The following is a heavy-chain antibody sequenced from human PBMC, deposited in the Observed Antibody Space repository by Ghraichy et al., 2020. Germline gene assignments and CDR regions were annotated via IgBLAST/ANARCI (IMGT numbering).Heavy chain of an antibody. Sequence: GGSLRLSCAASGYTFTTDYRTWVRQRPGKGLEWVANIKQDGSERYYVDSVKGRFTISRDNAKDSVYLQMGSLRAEDTAVYFCGRGGYIYGSNPVDYWGQGTQVTFSS. D-gene: IGHD5-18*01. CDR3: GRGGYIYGSNPVDY. CDR1: GYTFTTDY. V-gene: IGHV3-7*04. J-gene: IGHJ4*02. CDR2: IKQDGSER.